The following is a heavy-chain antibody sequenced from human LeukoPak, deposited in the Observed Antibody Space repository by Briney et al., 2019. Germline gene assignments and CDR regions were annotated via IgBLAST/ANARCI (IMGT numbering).Heavy chain of an antibody. CDR2: ISAYNGNT. V-gene: IGHV1-18*01. J-gene: IGHJ3*02. CDR1: GYTFTSYG. Sequence: ASVKVSCKASGYTFTSYGIRWVQQAPGQGLEWMGWISAYNGNTNYAQKLQGRVTMTTDTSTSTAYMELRSLRSDDTAVYYCARKGINTAMVDAFDIWGQGTMVTVSS. D-gene: IGHD5-18*01. CDR3: ARKGINTAMVDAFDI.